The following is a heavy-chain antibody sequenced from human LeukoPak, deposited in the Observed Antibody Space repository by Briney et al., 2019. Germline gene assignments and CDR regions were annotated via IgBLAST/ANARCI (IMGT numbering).Heavy chain of an antibody. J-gene: IGHJ5*02. Sequence: PGGSLRLSCAASGFTFSNYAMSWVRQAPGKGLEWVSGISGSGGSTYYADSVRGRFTISRDNSKNTLFLHMNSLRADDTAVYYCAKGPNSAATGYLNWFDPWGQGTLVTVSS. CDR1: GFTFSNYA. CDR3: AKGPNSAATGYLNWFDP. D-gene: IGHD2-15*01. CDR2: ISGSGGST. V-gene: IGHV3-23*01.